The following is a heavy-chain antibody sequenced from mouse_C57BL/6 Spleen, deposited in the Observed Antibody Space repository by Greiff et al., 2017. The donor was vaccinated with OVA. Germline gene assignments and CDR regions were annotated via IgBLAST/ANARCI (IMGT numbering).Heavy chain of an antibody. V-gene: IGHV3-6*01. Sequence: EVQLQESGPGLVKPSQSLSLTCSVTGYSITSGYYWNWIRQFPGNKLEWMGYISYDGSNNYNPSLKNRISITRDTSKNQFFLKLNSVTTEDTATYYCARDGGLRRSLDYWGQGTTLTVSS. D-gene: IGHD2-4*01. CDR2: ISYDGSN. CDR1: GYSITSGYY. CDR3: ARDGGLRRSLDY. J-gene: IGHJ2*01.